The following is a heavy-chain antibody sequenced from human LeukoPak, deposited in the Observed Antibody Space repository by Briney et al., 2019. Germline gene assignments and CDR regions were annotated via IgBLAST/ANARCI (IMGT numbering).Heavy chain of an antibody. D-gene: IGHD2-2*01. CDR3: ARVCSSTSCSDLLYGMDV. CDR1: GGTFSSYA. Sequence: SVKVSCKASGGTFSSYAISWVRQAPGQGLEWMGGIIPIFGTANYAQKFQGRVTITADESTSTAYKELSSLRSEDTAVYYCARVCSSTSCSDLLYGMDVWGQGTTVTVSS. CDR2: IIPIFGTA. V-gene: IGHV1-69*13. J-gene: IGHJ6*02.